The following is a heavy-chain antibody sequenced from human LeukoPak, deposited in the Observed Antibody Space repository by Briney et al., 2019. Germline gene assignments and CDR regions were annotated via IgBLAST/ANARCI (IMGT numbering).Heavy chain of an antibody. V-gene: IGHV1-2*02. CDR3: ARATPDEGPSGY. CDR2: INPNSGGT. J-gene: IGHJ4*02. Sequence: ASVKVSCKASGYSFTGYYIHWVRQAPGQGLEWMGWINPNSGGTNYAQKFQGRVTMTTDTSTSTAYMELRSLRSDDTAVYYCARATPDEGPSGYWGQGTLVTVSS. CDR1: GYSFTGYY.